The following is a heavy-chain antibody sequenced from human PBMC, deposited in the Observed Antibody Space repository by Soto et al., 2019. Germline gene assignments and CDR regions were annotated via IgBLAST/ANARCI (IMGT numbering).Heavy chain of an antibody. CDR2: INHSGST. CDR3: ARGVVVPAATYYMDV. Sequence: QVQLQHWGAGLLKPSETLSLTCAVYGGSFSGYYWSWIRQPPVKGLEWIGEINHSGSTNYNPSLKSRVTISVDTSKNQFSLKLSSVTAADTAVYYCARGVVVPAATYYMDVWGKGTTVTVSS. V-gene: IGHV4-34*01. D-gene: IGHD2-2*01. J-gene: IGHJ6*03. CDR1: GGSFSGYY.